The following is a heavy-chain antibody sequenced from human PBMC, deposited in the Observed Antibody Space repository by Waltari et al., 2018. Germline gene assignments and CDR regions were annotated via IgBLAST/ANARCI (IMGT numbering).Heavy chain of an antibody. CDR2: IYHSGST. Sequence: QVQLQESGPGLVKPSETLSLTCAVSGYSISSGYYWGWIRQPPGKGLEWIGSIYHSGSTYYNPSLKSRVTISVDTSKNQFSLKLSSVTAADTAVYYCARGRITIFGVVDDAFDIWGQGTMVTVSS. V-gene: IGHV4-38-2*01. D-gene: IGHD3-3*01. J-gene: IGHJ3*02. CDR3: ARGRITIFGVVDDAFDI. CDR1: GYSISSGYY.